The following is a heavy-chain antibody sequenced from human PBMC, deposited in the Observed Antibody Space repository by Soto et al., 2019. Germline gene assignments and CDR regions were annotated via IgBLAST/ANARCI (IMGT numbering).Heavy chain of an antibody. J-gene: IGHJ3*02. CDR3: ARHEVPGYDILTGYYTPGAFAI. D-gene: IGHD3-9*01. CDR1: GGSISSSSYY. CDR2: IYYSGST. V-gene: IGHV4-39*01. Sequence: SETLSLTCTVSGGSISSSSYYWGWIRQPPGKGLEWIGSIYYSGSTYYNPSLKSRVTISVDTSKNQFSLKLSSVTAADTAVYYCARHEVPGYDILTGYYTPGAFAIWGQGTMVTVS.